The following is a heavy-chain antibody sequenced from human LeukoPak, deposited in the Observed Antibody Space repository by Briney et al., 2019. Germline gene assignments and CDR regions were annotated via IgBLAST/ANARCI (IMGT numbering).Heavy chain of an antibody. CDR2: INHSGST. J-gene: IGHJ4*02. Sequence: KPSETLSLTCAVYGGSFSGYYWSWIRQPPGKGLEWIGEINHSGSTNYNPSLKSRVTISVDTSKNQFSLKLSSVTAADTAVYYCARWGRASWNYRTGLNYWGQGTLVTVSS. V-gene: IGHV4-34*01. D-gene: IGHD1-7*01. CDR1: GGSFSGYY. CDR3: ARWGRASWNYRTGLNY.